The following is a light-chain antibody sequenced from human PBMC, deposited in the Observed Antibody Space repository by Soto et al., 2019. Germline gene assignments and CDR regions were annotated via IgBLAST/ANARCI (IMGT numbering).Light chain of an antibody. J-gene: IGKJ1*01. CDR2: DAS. CDR1: QSVSSY. CDR3: QQRSNWWT. Sequence: EIVLTQSPATLSLSPGERATLSCRASQSVSSYLAWYQQKPGQAPRLLLYDASNRATGIPARFSGSGSGTDFTLTISSLEPEDFAVYYCQQRSNWWTFGQGTKVEIK. V-gene: IGKV3-11*01.